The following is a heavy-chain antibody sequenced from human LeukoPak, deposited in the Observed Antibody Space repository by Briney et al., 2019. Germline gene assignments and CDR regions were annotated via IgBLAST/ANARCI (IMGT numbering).Heavy chain of an antibody. CDR2: IRYDGSNK. CDR3: AKRGGDYYDSSGYADAFDI. D-gene: IGHD3-22*01. Sequence: PGGSLRLSCAASGFTFSSYGMHWVRQAPGKGLEWVAFIRYDGSNKYYADSVKGRFTISRDNSKNTLYLQMNSLRAEDTAVYYCAKRGGDYYDSSGYADAFDIWGQGTMVTVSS. CDR1: GFTFSSYG. V-gene: IGHV3-30*02. J-gene: IGHJ3*02.